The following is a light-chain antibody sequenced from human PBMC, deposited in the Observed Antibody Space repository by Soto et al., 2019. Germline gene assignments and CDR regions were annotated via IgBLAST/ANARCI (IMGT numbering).Light chain of an antibody. CDR2: AAA. V-gene: IGKV1-12*01. CDR3: QQANSFPLT. CDR1: QDIGSW. Sequence: DIQMTQSPSSLSASVGDRVTITCRASQDIGSWLAWCQQKPGKAPKILIYAAASLQTGVPFRFSATFSGTDFTLTINSLQPEDVGTYFCQQANSFPLTFGPGTKVDIK. J-gene: IGKJ3*01.